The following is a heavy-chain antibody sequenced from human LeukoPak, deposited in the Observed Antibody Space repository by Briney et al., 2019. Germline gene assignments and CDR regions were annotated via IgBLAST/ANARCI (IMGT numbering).Heavy chain of an antibody. D-gene: IGHD3-22*01. CDR2: IYTSGST. J-gene: IGHJ4*02. V-gene: IGHV4-61*02. CDR1: GGSISSGSYY. Sequence: SETLSLTCTVSGGSISSGSYYWSWIRQPAGKGLEWIGRIYTSGSTNYNPSLKSRVTISVDTSKNQFSLKLSSVTAADTAMYYCARGPYSYDSSGCFDYWGQGALVTVSS. CDR3: ARGPYSYDSSGCFDY.